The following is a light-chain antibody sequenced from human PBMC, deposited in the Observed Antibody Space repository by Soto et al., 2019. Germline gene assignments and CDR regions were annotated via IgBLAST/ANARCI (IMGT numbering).Light chain of an antibody. Sequence: ETVLTQSPCTLSLSPGERATLSCRASQRISSNFLAWYQQKPGQAPRLLIYGASNRATGIPDRFSGSGSGTGFTLTISRLEPEDFAVYYCQQYGSSGTFGQGTKVDIK. CDR2: GAS. J-gene: IGKJ1*01. V-gene: IGKV3-20*01. CDR3: QQYGSSGT. CDR1: QRISSNF.